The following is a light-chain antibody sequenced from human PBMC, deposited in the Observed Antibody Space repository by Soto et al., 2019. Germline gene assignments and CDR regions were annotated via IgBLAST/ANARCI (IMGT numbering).Light chain of an antibody. CDR2: DVS. V-gene: IGLV2-14*01. CDR3: CSYTSSSTLYVV. Sequence: QSALTQPASVSGSPGQSITISCTGTSSDVGGYNYVSWYQQHPGKAPKLMIYDVSNRPSGVSNRFSGSKSGNTASLTISGTQAEFEADYYCCSYTSSSTLYVVFGGGTKLTVL. CDR1: SSDVGGYNY. J-gene: IGLJ2*01.